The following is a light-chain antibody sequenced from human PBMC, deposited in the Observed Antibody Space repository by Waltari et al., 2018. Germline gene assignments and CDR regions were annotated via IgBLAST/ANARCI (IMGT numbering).Light chain of an antibody. V-gene: IGLV7-46*01. CDR2: DTN. Sequence: QAVVTQEPSLTVSPGGTVTLTCGSSTVDVTSGHYAYWPQAKPGQAPRTLIYDTNKKNSWTPARFSGSLLGGKAALTLSGAQPEDEADYYCLLYYGGPRVFGGGTKVTVL. CDR1: TVDVTSGHY. J-gene: IGLJ3*02. CDR3: LLYYGGPRV.